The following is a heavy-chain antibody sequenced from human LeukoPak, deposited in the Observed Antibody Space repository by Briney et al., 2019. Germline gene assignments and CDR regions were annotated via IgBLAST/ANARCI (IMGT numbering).Heavy chain of an antibody. CDR1: GFTLDDYA. CDR2: ISWNRGSI. Sequence: GGCLRLSCAACGFTLDDYAMLWVGQAPGKGLEGVSGISWNRGSIGYADLAKGRFTISRDNAKNSRYVQMKSVSCEDIALYYCAKASGSTNDALNTWAKGTMATVSS. D-gene: IGHD3-22*01. J-gene: IGHJ3*02. CDR3: AKASGSTNDALNT. V-gene: IGHV3-9*03.